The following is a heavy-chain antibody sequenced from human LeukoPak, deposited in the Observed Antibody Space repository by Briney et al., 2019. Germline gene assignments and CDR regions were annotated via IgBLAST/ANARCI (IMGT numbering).Heavy chain of an antibody. Sequence: ASVKASCKASGYTFTNYGISWVRQAPGQGLEWMGWISAYNGNTNYAQKLQGRVTMTTDTSTSTAYMELRSLRSDDTAVYYCAREPHSITSIAAAGTYQLSLEYYYYYMDVWGKGTTVTVSS. V-gene: IGHV1-18*01. CDR1: GYTFTNYG. D-gene: IGHD6-13*01. CDR2: ISAYNGNT. J-gene: IGHJ6*03. CDR3: AREPHSITSIAAAGTYQLSLEYYYYYMDV.